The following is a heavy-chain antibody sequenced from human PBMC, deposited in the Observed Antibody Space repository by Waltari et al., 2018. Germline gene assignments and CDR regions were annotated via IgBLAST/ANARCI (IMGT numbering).Heavy chain of an antibody. D-gene: IGHD3-10*01. J-gene: IGHJ4*02. CDR3: ARGLGAYSGSGSLSPFDF. CDR1: GYTFTSHY. Sequence: QVQLVQSGAEVKKPGASLKVSCKASGYTFTSHYIHWVRRTPGQGLERMGLCIPDVGSSTYARKFQVRVTMTRDTSTSTVYMELNSLRSDDTAIYYCARGLGAYSGSGSLSPFDFWGQGTPLTVSS. CDR2: CIPDVGSS. V-gene: IGHV1-46*01.